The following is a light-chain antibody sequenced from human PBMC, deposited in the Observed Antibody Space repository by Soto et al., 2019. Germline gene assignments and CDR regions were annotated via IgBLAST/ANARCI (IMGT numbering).Light chain of an antibody. Sequence: DLAMTQSPLSLPVTPGESASISCRSSQSLRQSNGYNYLDWDLQKPGQSPQLLIYLSSIRAPGVPDRFSGSGSGTYFTLKISRVEAEDVGFYCCMQALQPSWPFGQGTTVEIK. J-gene: IGKJ1*01. V-gene: IGKV2-28*01. CDR1: QSLRQSNGYNY. CDR2: LSS. CDR3: MQALQPSWP.